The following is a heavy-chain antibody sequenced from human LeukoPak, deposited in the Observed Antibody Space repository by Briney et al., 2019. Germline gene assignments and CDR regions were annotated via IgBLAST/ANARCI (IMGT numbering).Heavy chain of an antibody. D-gene: IGHD3-10*01. Sequence: GGSLRLSCAASGFTFTTYWMSWVRQPPGKGLEWVANIKQDGTENYYVDSVKGRFTISRDNAKNSLYLQMNSLRVEDTAIYYCVKVAHYYYGSESYYFFEHWGQGTPVTASS. CDR2: IKQDGTEN. J-gene: IGHJ4*02. CDR3: VKVAHYYYGSESYYFFEH. V-gene: IGHV3-7*01. CDR1: GFTFTTYW.